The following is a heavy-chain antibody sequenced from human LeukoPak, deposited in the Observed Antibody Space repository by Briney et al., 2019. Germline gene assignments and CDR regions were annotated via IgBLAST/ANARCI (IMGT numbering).Heavy chain of an antibody. CDR1: GGSISSSSYY. CDR2: IYYSGST. D-gene: IGHD2-2*01. CDR3: ARGRGYCSSTSCYAPYGY. J-gene: IGHJ4*02. Sequence: KPSETLSLTCTVSGGSISSSSYYWGWIRQPPGKGLEWIGSIYYSGSTYYNPSLKSRVTISVDTSKYQFSLKLSSVTAADTAVYYCARGRGYCSSTSCYAPYGYWGQGTLVTVSS. V-gene: IGHV4-39*01.